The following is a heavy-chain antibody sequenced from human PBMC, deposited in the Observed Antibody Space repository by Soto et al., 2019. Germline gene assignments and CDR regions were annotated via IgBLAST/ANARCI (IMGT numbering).Heavy chain of an antibody. Sequence: QVQLVQSGAEVKKPGASVKVSCKASGYTFTSYGISWVRQAPGQGLEWMGWISAYNGNTNYAQKLQGRVTMTTDKSTSTAYMELGSLGSDVTAVYYGAAAYYYDSSGLCYWGQGTLVTFSS. J-gene: IGHJ4*02. V-gene: IGHV1-18*01. CDR2: ISAYNGNT. CDR3: AAAYYYDSSGLCY. D-gene: IGHD3-22*01. CDR1: GYTFTSYG.